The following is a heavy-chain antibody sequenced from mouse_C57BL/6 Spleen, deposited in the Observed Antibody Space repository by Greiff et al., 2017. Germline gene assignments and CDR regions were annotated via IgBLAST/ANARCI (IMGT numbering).Heavy chain of an antibody. CDR1: GYTFTSYW. CDR3: ARGAYGNYDAWFAY. Sequence: QVQLQQPGAELVKPGASVKLSCKASGYTFTSYWMHWVKQRPGQGLEWIGMIHPNSGSTNYNEKFKSKATLTVDKSSSTAYMQLSSLTSEDSAVXYCARGAYGNYDAWFAYWGQGTLVTVSA. CDR2: IHPNSGST. V-gene: IGHV1-64*01. J-gene: IGHJ3*01. D-gene: IGHD2-1*01.